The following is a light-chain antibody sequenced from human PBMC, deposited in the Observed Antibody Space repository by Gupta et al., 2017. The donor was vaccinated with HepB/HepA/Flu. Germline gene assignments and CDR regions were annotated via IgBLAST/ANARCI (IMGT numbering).Light chain of an antibody. Sequence: EIQVTQSPPSLSASVGDRVTITWQASQEIRKFLHWYQQKPGKSPNLLIYDTSKWETGVPSRFSGSGSGTDFTFTISSLQPEDIATYYCQQDDNAPHTFGQGTKVEIK. CDR3: QQDDNAPHT. J-gene: IGKJ2*01. CDR1: QEIRKF. CDR2: DTS. V-gene: IGKV1-33*01.